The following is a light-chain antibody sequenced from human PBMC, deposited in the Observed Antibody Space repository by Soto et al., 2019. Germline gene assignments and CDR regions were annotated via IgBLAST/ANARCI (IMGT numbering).Light chain of an antibody. CDR1: QSVLYSSNNKNY. CDR2: WAS. Sequence: DIVMTQSPDSLAVSLGERATINCKSSQSVLYSSNNKNYLAWYQQKPGQPPKLLIYWASTRESGVPDRFSGSGSGTDFTLTISSLQAEDEAVYYCQQYYSTPGTFGQGTKLEIK. CDR3: QQYYSTPGT. J-gene: IGKJ2*01. V-gene: IGKV4-1*01.